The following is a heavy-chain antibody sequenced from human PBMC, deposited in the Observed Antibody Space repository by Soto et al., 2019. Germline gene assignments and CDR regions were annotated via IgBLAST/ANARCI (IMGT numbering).Heavy chain of an antibody. CDR2: VSGSGGTT. V-gene: IGHV3-23*01. CDR3: AKDPKSSSRSSDQFDY. Sequence: EVQLLESGGGLEQPGGSLRLSCAASGFTFSSYAMSWVRQAPGKGLEWVSVVSGSGGTTYYADSVRGRFTISRDNSKNTLYLHRNSLRAEDTAVYYCAKDPKSSSRSSDQFDYWGQGTLVIVSS. J-gene: IGHJ4*02. D-gene: IGHD6-6*01. CDR1: GFTFSSYA.